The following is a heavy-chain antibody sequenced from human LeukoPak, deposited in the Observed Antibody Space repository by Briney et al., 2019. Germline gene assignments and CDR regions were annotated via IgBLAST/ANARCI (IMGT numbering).Heavy chain of an antibody. CDR2: IKQDGSEK. V-gene: IGHV3-7*03. CDR3: ARRYFDW. CDR1: GFTFDDYG. J-gene: IGHJ4*02. Sequence: GGSLRLSCAASGFTFDDYGMHWVRQAPGKGLEWVANIKQDGSEKYYVDSVKGRFTISRDNAKNSLYLQMNSLRAEDTAVYNCARRYFDWWGQGTLVTVSS. D-gene: IGHD2-15*01.